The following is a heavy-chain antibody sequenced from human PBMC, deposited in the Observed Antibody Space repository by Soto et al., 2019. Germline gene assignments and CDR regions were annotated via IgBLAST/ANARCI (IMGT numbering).Heavy chain of an antibody. Sequence: GGSLRLSCTASGLTFSSYVMSWVRQAPGKGLEWVSAITDNSGDTYYSDSVKGRFTISRDNSRTTLYLQMNSLRAEDTALYYCAKGSASTRPSYFDYWGKGTLVTVSS. CDR2: ITDNSGDT. CDR3: AKGSASTRPSYFDY. J-gene: IGHJ4*02. CDR1: GLTFSSYV. D-gene: IGHD6-6*01. V-gene: IGHV3-23*01.